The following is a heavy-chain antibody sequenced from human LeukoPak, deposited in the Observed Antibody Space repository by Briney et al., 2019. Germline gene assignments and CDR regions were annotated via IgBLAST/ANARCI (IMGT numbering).Heavy chain of an antibody. D-gene: IGHD3-22*01. CDR1: GDSVSSNSAA. CDR3: ARGAPFDSSGFNYYYYYMDV. CDR2: TYYRSKWYN. Sequence: SQTLSLTCAISGDSVSSNSAAWNWIRQSPSRGLEWLGRTYYRSKWYNDYAVSVKSRITINPDTSKNQFSLQLNSATPEDTAVYYCARGAPFDSSGFNYYYYYMDVWGKGTTVTVSS. V-gene: IGHV6-1*01. J-gene: IGHJ6*03.